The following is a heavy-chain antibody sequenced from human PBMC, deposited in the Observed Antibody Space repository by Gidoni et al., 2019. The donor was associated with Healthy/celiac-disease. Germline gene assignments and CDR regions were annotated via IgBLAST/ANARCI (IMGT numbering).Heavy chain of an antibody. CDR2: IYTSGST. Sequence: QVQLQESGPGLVKPSQTLSLTCTVSGGSISSCSYYWSWIRQPAGKGLEWIGRIYTSGSTNYNPSLKSRVTISVDTSKNQFSLKLSSVTAADTAVYYCARVFYYGSGSYEYYFDYWGQGTLVTVSS. J-gene: IGHJ4*02. CDR1: GGSISSCSYY. D-gene: IGHD3-10*01. CDR3: ARVFYYGSGSYEYYFDY. V-gene: IGHV4-61*02.